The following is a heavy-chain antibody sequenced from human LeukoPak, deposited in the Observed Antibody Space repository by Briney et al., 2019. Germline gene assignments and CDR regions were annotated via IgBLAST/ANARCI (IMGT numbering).Heavy chain of an antibody. V-gene: IGHV4-30-4*08. D-gene: IGHD2-2*01. CDR1: GGSISSGDYY. CDR2: IYYSGNT. J-gene: IGHJ5*02. CDR3: ATLVIPAESNWFDP. Sequence: SETLSLTCTVSGGSISSGDYYWSWIRQPPGKGLEWIGHIYYSGNTYYNPSLRSRITVSIDTSNNQFSLKLSSVTAADTAVYYCATLVIPAESNWFDPWGQGTLVTVSS.